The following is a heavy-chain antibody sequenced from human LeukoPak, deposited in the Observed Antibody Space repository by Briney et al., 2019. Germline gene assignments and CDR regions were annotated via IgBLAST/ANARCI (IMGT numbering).Heavy chain of an antibody. CDR3: ARTGYSSGWPNYYYYGMDV. D-gene: IGHD6-19*01. Sequence: ASVKVSCKASRYTFTSYDINWVRQATGQGLEWMGWMNPNSGNTGYAQKFQGRVTMTRNTSISTAYMELSSLRSEDTAVYYCARTGYSSGWPNYYYYGMDVWGQGTTVTVSS. V-gene: IGHV1-8*01. J-gene: IGHJ6*02. CDR2: MNPNSGNT. CDR1: RYTFTSYD.